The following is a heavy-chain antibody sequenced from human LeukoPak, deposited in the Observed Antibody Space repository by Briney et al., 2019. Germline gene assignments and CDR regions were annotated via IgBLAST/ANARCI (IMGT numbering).Heavy chain of an antibody. CDR1: GGTFSSYA. J-gene: IGHJ4*02. Sequence: SVKVSCKASGGTFSSYAISWVRQAPGQGLEWMGGIIPIFGTANYAQKFQGRVTITVDESTSTAYMELSSLRSEDTAVYYCARGGALAVAGTLLFDYWGQGTLVTVSS. CDR3: ARGGALAVAGTLLFDY. V-gene: IGHV1-69*13. CDR2: IIPIFGTA. D-gene: IGHD6-19*01.